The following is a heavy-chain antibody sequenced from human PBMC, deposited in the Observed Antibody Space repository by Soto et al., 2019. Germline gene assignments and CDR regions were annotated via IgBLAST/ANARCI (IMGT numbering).Heavy chain of an antibody. CDR3: ARLRIATNNYKWSDP. Sequence: SETLSLTCSVSGAALNSGKYYWSWIRQVPGKGLEWIGHIYVTGAVDYNPSLRDRITISQDTSERQFSLNLRLVTAADTAVYYCARLRIATNNYKWSDPWGQGTLVTVSS. V-gene: IGHV4-31*03. CDR2: IYVTGAV. D-gene: IGHD2-21*01. J-gene: IGHJ5*02. CDR1: GAALNSGKYY.